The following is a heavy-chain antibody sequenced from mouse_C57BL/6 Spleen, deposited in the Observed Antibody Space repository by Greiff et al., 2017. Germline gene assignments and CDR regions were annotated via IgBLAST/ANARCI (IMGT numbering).Heavy chain of an antibody. CDR1: GYAFSSSW. V-gene: IGHV1-82*01. CDR2: IYPGDGDT. J-gene: IGHJ4*01. D-gene: IGHD2-10*02. Sequence: LQESGPELVKPGASVKISCKASGYAFSSSWMNWVKQRPGKGLEWIGRIYPGDGDTNYNGKFKGKATLTADKSSSTAYMQLSSLTSEDSAVYFCARNPSNYYAMDYWGRGTSVTVSS. CDR3: ARNPSNYYAMDY.